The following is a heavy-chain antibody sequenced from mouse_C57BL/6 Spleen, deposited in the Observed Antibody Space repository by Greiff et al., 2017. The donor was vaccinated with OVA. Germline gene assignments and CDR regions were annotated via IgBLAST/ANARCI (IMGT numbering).Heavy chain of an antibody. V-gene: IGHV1-55*01. CDR1: GYTLTSYW. CDR3: AYDYDAGGFAY. CDR2: IYPGSGST. Sequence: QVQLQQPGAELVKPGASVTMSCKASGYTLTSYWITWVKQRPGQGLEWIGDIYPGSGSTNYNEKFKSKATLTVDTSSSTAYMQLSSQTAEDSAGYGWAYDYDAGGFAYWGQGTLVTVSA. D-gene: IGHD2-4*01. J-gene: IGHJ3*01.